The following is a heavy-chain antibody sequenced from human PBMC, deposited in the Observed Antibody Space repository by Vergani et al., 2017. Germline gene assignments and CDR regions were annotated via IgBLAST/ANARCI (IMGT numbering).Heavy chain of an antibody. CDR2: ISGPGLST. CDR1: GFTFSNSA. J-gene: IGHJ4*01. V-gene: IGHV3-23*01. D-gene: IGHD2/OR15-2a*01. CDR3: VKERIDLGTYFFDS. Sequence: EAHLLESGGGLVQSGGPLRLSRAASGFTFSNSAASWVRQAPGRGLAWVSSISGPGLSTYYADSVKGRFSISRDNSKNTVFLQMHSLRAEDTAIYYCVKERIDLGTYFFDSWGYGILVTVSS.